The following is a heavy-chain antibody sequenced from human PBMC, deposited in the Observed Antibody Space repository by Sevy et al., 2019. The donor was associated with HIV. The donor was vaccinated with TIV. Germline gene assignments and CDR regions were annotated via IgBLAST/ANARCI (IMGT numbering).Heavy chain of an antibody. Sequence: ASVKVSCKASGYTFTSYGISWVRQAPGQGLEWMGWISAYNGNTNYAQKLQGRVTMTTDTSTSTAYMELRSLRSDDTAVYYCARDGYYGGGGYWARADAFDIWGQGTMVTVSS. CDR3: ARDGYYGGGGYWARADAFDI. V-gene: IGHV1-18*04. D-gene: IGHD3-22*01. CDR2: ISAYNGNT. J-gene: IGHJ3*02. CDR1: GYTFTSYG.